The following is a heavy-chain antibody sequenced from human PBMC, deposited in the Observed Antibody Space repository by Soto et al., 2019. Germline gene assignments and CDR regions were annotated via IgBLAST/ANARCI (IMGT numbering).Heavy chain of an antibody. J-gene: IGHJ4*02. CDR1: GYTFTGHY. V-gene: IGHV1-2*02. CDR3: GRGRSGQIVVFY. CDR2: IGPESGAT. Sequence: SVKVSCKASGYTFTGHYIHWVRQAPEQGPEWMGEIGPESGATRYAQKFQGRVTMTRDTSITTVYMELKNLSPDDTAVYYCGRGRSGQIVVFYWGQGTPVTSPQ. D-gene: IGHD1-26*01.